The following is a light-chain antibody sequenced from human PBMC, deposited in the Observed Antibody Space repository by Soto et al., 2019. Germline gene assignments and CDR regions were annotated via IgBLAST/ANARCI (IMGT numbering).Light chain of an antibody. Sequence: EIVLTQSPGTLSLSPGERATLSCRASQSVSRSDLAWYQQKPGQAPRLLIYGASSRATDIPDRFSGSGSGKDFTLTISRLEPEDFAVYYCQQYGSSPYTFGQGTKLEIK. CDR3: QQYGSSPYT. CDR1: QSVSRSD. CDR2: GAS. V-gene: IGKV3-20*01. J-gene: IGKJ2*01.